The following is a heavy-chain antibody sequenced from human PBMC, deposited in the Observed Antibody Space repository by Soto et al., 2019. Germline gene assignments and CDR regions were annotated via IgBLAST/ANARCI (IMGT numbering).Heavy chain of an antibody. V-gene: IGHV3-30*18. Sequence: QVQLVESGGGVVQPGKSVRLSCAASGFIFSNYAMHWVRQAPGKGLEWVADISHDGRNKYHADSVGGRFTISRDNANNTLYLQMDSLTAEDTALHYCAKLPATILGLSVAHDAFAFWGQGTTVTVSS. J-gene: IGHJ3*01. CDR2: ISHDGRNK. CDR1: GFIFSNYA. CDR3: AKLPATILGLSVAHDAFAF. D-gene: IGHD2-2*01.